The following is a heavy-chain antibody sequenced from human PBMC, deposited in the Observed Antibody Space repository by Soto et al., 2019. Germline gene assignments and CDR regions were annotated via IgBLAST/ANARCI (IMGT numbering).Heavy chain of an antibody. Sequence: QVQLVQSGAEVKRPGPSVKVSCKASGATFTFYSINWVRQAPGLGLEWMGRINPILSMSNYAQRFQGRVTMTADKSTSTAYMELSSLRSEDTAIYYCASSYGSGYRAFDYWGQGALVTVSS. CDR2: INPILSMS. V-gene: IGHV1-69*02. CDR3: ASSYGSGYRAFDY. D-gene: IGHD3-10*01. CDR1: GATFTFYS. J-gene: IGHJ4*02.